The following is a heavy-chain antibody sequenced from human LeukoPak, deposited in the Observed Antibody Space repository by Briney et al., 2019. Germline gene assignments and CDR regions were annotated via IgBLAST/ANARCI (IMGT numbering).Heavy chain of an antibody. D-gene: IGHD1-1*01. V-gene: IGHV3-21*01. CDR2: ISSSSSYI. CDR1: GFTFSSYS. J-gene: IGHJ4*02. Sequence: GGSLRLSCAASGFTFSSYSMNWVRQAPGNGLEWVSSISSSSSYIYYADSVKGRFTISRDNAKNSLYLQMNSLRAEDTAVYYCARVERTANCLDYWGQGTLVTVSS. CDR3: ARVERTANCLDY.